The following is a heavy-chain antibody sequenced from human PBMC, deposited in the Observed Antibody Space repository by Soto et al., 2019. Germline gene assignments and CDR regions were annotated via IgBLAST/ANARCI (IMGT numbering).Heavy chain of an antibody. CDR1: GFTFSNAW. Sequence: GGSLRLSCAASGFTFSNAWMSWVRQAPGKGLEWVGRFKSKTDGGTTDYDAPVKGRFTISRDDSKNTLYLQMNSLRIEDTALYYCTAGYGRTDHDYWGQGTLVTVSS. CDR3: TAGYGRTDHDY. CDR2: FKSKTDGGTT. J-gene: IGHJ4*02. V-gene: IGHV3-15*01. D-gene: IGHD4-17*01.